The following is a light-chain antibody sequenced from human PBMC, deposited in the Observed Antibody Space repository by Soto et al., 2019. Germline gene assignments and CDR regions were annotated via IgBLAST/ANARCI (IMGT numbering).Light chain of an antibody. J-gene: IGLJ2*01. Sequence: QSALTQPPSASGSPGQSVTISCTGTSSDVGGYNYVSWYQQYPGKAPKLMIYEVSERPSGVPDRFSGSKSGNTASLTVSGLQAEDEADYYCSSYAGRNNVVFGGGTQLTVL. CDR1: SSDVGGYNY. V-gene: IGLV2-8*01. CDR3: SSYAGRNNVV. CDR2: EVS.